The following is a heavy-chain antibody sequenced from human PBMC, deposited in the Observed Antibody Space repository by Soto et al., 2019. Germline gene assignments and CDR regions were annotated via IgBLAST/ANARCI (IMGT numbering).Heavy chain of an antibody. V-gene: IGHV4-31*03. D-gene: IGHD2-2*02. Sequence: QVQLQESGPGLVKPSQTLSLTCTVSYDSISSGGYYWSWIRQHPGKGLEWIGYIYVTGNMYYRSSFKSRLTFSGDTSKNHFSLKLTAVTAADTAVYYCARGTYTCFFALCGRCTLVTVSS. CDR1: YDSISSGGYY. CDR2: IYVTGNM. J-gene: IGHJ2*01. CDR3: ARGTYTCFFAL.